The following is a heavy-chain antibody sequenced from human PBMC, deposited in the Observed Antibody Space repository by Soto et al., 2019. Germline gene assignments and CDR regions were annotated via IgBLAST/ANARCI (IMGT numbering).Heavy chain of an antibody. D-gene: IGHD3-10*01. J-gene: IGHJ3*02. CDR2: ISHTGTT. V-gene: IGHV4-59*01. Sequence: QVQLQESGPGLVKPSETLSLTCTVSGGSLSSYYWSWLRQSPGQGLEWVAYISHTGTTDYNPYRKRRLTLSPGSSKNQLALKRTSVAAADTAGYYRARGPPGMDAGDSWCQGTKVTVSP. CDR1: GGSLSSYY. CDR3: ARGPPGMDAGDS.